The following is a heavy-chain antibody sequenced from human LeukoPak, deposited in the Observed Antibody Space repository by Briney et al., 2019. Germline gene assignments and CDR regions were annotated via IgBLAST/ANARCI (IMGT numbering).Heavy chain of an antibody. D-gene: IGHD5-24*01. CDR2: ISADSDKI. CDR1: GFTFSEYY. V-gene: IGHV3-11*01. Sequence: GGSLRLSCAASGFTFSEYYMDWIGLDPGKGMEWVSHISADSDKIYYADSVKGRFTISRDNAKNSVSLQMNSLRAEDTAVYYCARKFDRDGAYWGRGTPVVVSS. CDR3: ARKFDRDGAY. J-gene: IGHJ4*02.